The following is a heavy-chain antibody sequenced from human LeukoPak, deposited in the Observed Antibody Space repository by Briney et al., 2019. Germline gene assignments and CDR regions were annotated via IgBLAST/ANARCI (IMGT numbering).Heavy chain of an antibody. Sequence: GRSLRLSCAASGFTFDDYAMHWVRQAPGKGLEGVSGISWNSGSIGYADSVKGRFTISRDNAKNSLYLQMNSLRAEDTALYYCAKDWGSTSAPYYFDYWGQGTLVTVS. V-gene: IGHV3-9*01. CDR2: ISWNSGSI. D-gene: IGHD2-2*01. CDR1: GFTFDDYA. J-gene: IGHJ4*02. CDR3: AKDWGSTSAPYYFDY.